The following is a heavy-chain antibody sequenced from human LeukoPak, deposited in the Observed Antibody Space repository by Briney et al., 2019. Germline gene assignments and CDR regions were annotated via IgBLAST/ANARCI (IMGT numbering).Heavy chain of an antibody. Sequence: PSETLSLTCTVSGGSISSYYWSWIRQPPGKGLEWIGYIYYSGSTNYNPSLKSRVTISVDTSKNQFSLKLSSVTAADTAVYYCARLDGYNIIFDYWGQGTSVTVSS. D-gene: IGHD5-24*01. J-gene: IGHJ4*02. CDR1: GGSISSYY. V-gene: IGHV4-59*01. CDR2: IYYSGST. CDR3: ARLDGYNIIFDY.